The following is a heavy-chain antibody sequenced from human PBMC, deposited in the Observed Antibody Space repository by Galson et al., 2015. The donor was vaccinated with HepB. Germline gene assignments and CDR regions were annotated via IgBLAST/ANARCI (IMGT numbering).Heavy chain of an antibody. J-gene: IGHJ6*02. CDR2: ISGSGGST. CDR1: GFTFSSYA. D-gene: IGHD2-2*01. V-gene: IGHV3-23*01. Sequence: SLRLSCAASGFTFSSYAMSWVRQAPGKGLEWVSAISGSGGSTYYADSVKGRFTISRDNSKNTLYLQMNSLRAEDTAVYYCAKDPVEDCSSTSCPIIPPCYYGMDVWGQGTTVTVSS. CDR3: AKDPVEDCSSTSCPIIPPCYYGMDV.